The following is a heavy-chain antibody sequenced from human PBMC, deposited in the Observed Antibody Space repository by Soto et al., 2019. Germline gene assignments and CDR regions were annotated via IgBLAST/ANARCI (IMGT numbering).Heavy chain of an antibody. CDR1: GGSITDYS. Sequence: PSETLSLTCTVSGGSITDYSWVWIRQPAGKGLEWIGRIFSSGSTNYNPSPKGRITMSLDTSKNQFSLKLNSATATDTAVYFCARDQGVVVTADNWFDPWGQGILVTVSS. V-gene: IGHV4-4*07. J-gene: IGHJ5*02. D-gene: IGHD2-21*02. CDR3: ARDQGVVVTADNWFDP. CDR2: IFSSGST.